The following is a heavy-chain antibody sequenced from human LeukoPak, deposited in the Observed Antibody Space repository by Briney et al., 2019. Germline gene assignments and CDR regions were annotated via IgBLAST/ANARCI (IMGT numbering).Heavy chain of an antibody. J-gene: IGHJ5*02. CDR2: IYPGDSDT. V-gene: IGHV5-51*01. Sequence: GESLKISCKGSGYSFTSYWIGWVRQMPGKGLEWMGIIYPGDSDTKYSPSFQGQVTISADKSISTAYLQWSSLKASDTAMYYCARITMVRGVIIGVWFDPWGQGTLVTVSS. CDR3: ARITMVRGVIIGVWFDP. D-gene: IGHD3-10*01. CDR1: GYSFTSYW.